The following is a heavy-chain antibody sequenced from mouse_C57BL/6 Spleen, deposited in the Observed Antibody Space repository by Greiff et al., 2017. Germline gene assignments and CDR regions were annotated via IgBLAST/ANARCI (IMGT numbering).Heavy chain of an antibody. Sequence: ESGPGILPFSQTLSLTCSFSGFSLSTSGMGVSWIRQPSGKGLEWLAHIYWDDDQRYNPSLKSRLTISKDTSRNQVFLKITSVDTADTATYYCARSDYYDGYYADWRQWALVTVTA. J-gene: IGHJ3*01. D-gene: IGHD2-3*01. V-gene: IGHV8-12*01. CDR3: ARSDYYDGYYAD. CDR2: IYWDDDQ. CDR1: GFSLSTSGMG.